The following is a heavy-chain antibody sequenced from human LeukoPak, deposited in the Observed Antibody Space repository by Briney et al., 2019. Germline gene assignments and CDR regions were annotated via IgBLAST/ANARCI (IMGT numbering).Heavy chain of an antibody. CDR3: ARGDSRGWYNYYYYYMDV. Sequence: SETLSLTCAVSGGSLSSSSYYWGWIRQPPGKGLEWIGEINHSGRTNYTPSLKSRSTISVDRTKTHCSLWLSPVPAPATAVDYCARGDSRGWYNYYYYYMDVWGKGATVTVSS. CDR1: GGSLSSSSYY. V-gene: IGHV4-39*07. D-gene: IGHD6-19*01. CDR2: INHSGRT. J-gene: IGHJ6*03.